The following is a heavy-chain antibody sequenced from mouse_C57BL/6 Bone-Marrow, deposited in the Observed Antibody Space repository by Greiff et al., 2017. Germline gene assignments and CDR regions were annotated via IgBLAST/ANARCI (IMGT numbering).Heavy chain of an antibody. D-gene: IGHD3-3*01. Sequence: QVQLQQPGAELVKPGASVKLSCKASGYTFTSYWMQWVKQRPGQGLEWIGEIDPSDSYTNYTQTFTGKATLTVDTSSSTAYMQLSSLTSEDSAVYYCASEGQLWNYFDYWGQGTTLTVSS. CDR1: GYTFTSYW. CDR3: ASEGQLWNYFDY. V-gene: IGHV1-50*01. CDR2: IDPSDSYT. J-gene: IGHJ2*01.